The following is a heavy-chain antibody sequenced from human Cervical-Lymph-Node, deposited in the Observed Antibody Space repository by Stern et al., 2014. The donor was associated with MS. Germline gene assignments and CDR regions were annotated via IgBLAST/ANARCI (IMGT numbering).Heavy chain of an antibody. D-gene: IGHD4-17*01. CDR3: AHTTVTFDEAYGLDV. J-gene: IGHJ6*02. CDR2: ICWDDDE. Sequence: SGPTLVKPTQTLTLTCTCSGFSLNTSGVGVGWIRQPPGKALEWLAVICWDDDERHSPSLKNRLSITRDTSKNQVVFTMANMDPVDTATYFCAHTTVTFDEAYGLDVWGQGTTVTVSS. CDR1: GFSLNTSGVG. V-gene: IGHV2-5*02.